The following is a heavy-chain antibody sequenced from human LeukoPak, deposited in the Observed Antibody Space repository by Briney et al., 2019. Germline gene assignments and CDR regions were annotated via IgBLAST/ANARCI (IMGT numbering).Heavy chain of an antibody. V-gene: IGHV1-8*01. J-gene: IGHJ5*02. D-gene: IGHD4-17*01. CDR3: ARSPAGDYDWFDP. Sequence: ASVTVSFKASGYTFTSYDINWVRQATGQGLEWMGWMNPNSGNTGYAQKFQGRVTITRNTSIRKAYMELSSLRSEDTAVYYCARSPAGDYDWFDPWGQGTLVTVSS. CDR2: MNPNSGNT. CDR1: GYTFTSYD.